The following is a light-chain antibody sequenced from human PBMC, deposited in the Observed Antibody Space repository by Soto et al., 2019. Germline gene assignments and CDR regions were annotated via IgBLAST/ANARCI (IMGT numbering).Light chain of an antibody. J-gene: IGLJ2*01. V-gene: IGLV1-36*01. CDR3: AAWDDSLNGVV. CDR1: SSNIGNNA. Sequence: QSVLTQPPSVSEAPRQRVTISCSGSSSNIGNNAVNWYQQLPGKAPKLLIYYDDLLPSGVADRFSGSTSGTSASLAISALQSEDEADYYCAAWDDSLNGVVFGGGTKLTVL. CDR2: YDD.